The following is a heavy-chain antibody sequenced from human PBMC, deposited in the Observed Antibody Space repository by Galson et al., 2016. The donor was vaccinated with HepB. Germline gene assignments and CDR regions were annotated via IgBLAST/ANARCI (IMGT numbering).Heavy chain of an antibody. CDR1: GGSSGNYF. Sequence: SETLSLTCTVSGGSSGNYFWTWIRQPPGKGLEWIGYIYYTGSTNYNPSLNSRVTISVDTSKNQFSLKLTSVTAADTAVYYCARVRSYTTCYDYWGQGTLVTVSS. CDR2: IYYTGST. CDR3: ARVRSYTTCYDY. V-gene: IGHV4-59*01. J-gene: IGHJ4*02. D-gene: IGHD2-2*01.